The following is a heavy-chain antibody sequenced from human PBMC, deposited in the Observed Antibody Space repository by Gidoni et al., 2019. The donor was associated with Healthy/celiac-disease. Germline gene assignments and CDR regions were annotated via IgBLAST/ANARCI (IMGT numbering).Heavy chain of an antibody. CDR3: AKDLYGDYVG. CDR1: GFTFDAYA. J-gene: IGHJ4*02. V-gene: IGHV3-9*01. D-gene: IGHD4-17*01. Sequence: EVQLVESGGGLVQPGRSLRLSCAASGFTFDAYAMHWVRQAPGKGLEWVSGISWNSGSIGYADSVKGRFTISRDNAKNSLYLQMNSLRAEDTALYYCAKDLYGDYVGWGQGTLVTVSS. CDR2: ISWNSGSI.